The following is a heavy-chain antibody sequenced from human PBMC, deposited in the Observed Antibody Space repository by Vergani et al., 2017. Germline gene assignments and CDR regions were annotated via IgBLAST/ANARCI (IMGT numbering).Heavy chain of an antibody. Sequence: VQLQQWGAGLLKPSETLSLTCAVYGGSFSGYYWSWIRQPPGKGLEWVSAISGSGGSTYYADSVKGRFTISRDNSKNTLYLQMNSLRAEDTAVYYCAQKGTTVTTPFDYWGQGTLVTVSS. CDR2: ISGSGGST. V-gene: IGHV3-23*01. CDR1: GGSFSGYY. J-gene: IGHJ4*02. D-gene: IGHD4-17*01. CDR3: AQKGTTVTTPFDY.